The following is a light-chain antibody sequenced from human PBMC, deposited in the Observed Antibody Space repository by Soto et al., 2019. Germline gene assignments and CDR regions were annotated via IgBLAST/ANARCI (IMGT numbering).Light chain of an antibody. V-gene: IGKV3-20*01. CDR3: QQYGSSLIT. CDR1: QSVSSSY. Sequence: ELVLTQSPGTLSLSPGERATLSCRASQSVSSSYLAWYQQKPGQAPRLLIYGASSRATGIPDRFSGSGSGTDFTLTISRLEPEDFAVYYWQQYGSSLITFGQGTRLEIK. J-gene: IGKJ5*01. CDR2: GAS.